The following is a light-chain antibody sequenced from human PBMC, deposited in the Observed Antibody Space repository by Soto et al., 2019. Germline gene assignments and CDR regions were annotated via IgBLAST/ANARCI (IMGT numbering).Light chain of an antibody. CDR1: SSDVGGYNY. Sequence: QSALSQPRSVSGSPGQSVAISCTGTSSDVGGYNYVSWYQQHPDRVPKVIIYDVSQRPSGVPDRFSGSKSGNTASLTISDLQAEDEADYYCCSNAGGPDVFGTGTKLTVL. CDR2: DVS. CDR3: CSNAGGPDV. V-gene: IGLV2-11*01. J-gene: IGLJ1*01.